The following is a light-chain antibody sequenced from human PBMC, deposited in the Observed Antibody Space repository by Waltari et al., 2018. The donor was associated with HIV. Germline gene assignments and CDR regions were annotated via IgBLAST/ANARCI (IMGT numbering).Light chain of an antibody. J-gene: IGLJ2*01. V-gene: IGLV1-44*01. Sequence: QSVLTQPPSASGPPGQRVTISCSGSRSNIGSKTVNWYQQRPGTAPKLLIYSNDQRPSGVHDRFSGSKSGTSASLAISGLQSEDEAGYYCAAWDVSLNGLVFGGGTKVTVL. CDR2: SND. CDR1: RSNIGSKT. CDR3: AAWDVSLNGLV.